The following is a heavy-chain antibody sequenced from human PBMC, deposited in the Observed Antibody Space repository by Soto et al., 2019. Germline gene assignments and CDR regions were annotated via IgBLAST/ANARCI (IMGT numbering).Heavy chain of an antibody. Sequence: QVQLVQSGAEVKKPGASLKVSCKTSGYTFSDYYMHWVRQAPGQGLEWMGWINPDNDGTNYAQKFQGRISMTGDTSITTAYLELSGLRYDDTAIYYCARSVRGHAAFDIWGQGTMVTSSS. D-gene: IGHD3-10*02. V-gene: IGHV1-2*02. CDR3: ARSVRGHAAFDI. J-gene: IGHJ3*02. CDR1: GYTFSDYY. CDR2: INPDNDGT.